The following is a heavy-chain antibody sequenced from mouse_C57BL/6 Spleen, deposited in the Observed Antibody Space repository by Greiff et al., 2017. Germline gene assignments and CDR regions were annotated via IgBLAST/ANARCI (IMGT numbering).Heavy chain of an antibody. Sequence: QVLLKESGPELLKPGASVKLSCKASGYAFTSSWMNWVKQRPGKGLEWIGRIYPGDGDTNYKGKFKGKATLTADKSSSTVYMQLSSLTSEDSAVYFCADGCAFAYWGQGTLVTVSA. CDR3: ADGCAFAY. CDR1: GYAFTSSW. J-gene: IGHJ3*01. V-gene: IGHV1-82*01. CDR2: IYPGDGDT. D-gene: IGHD2-3*01.